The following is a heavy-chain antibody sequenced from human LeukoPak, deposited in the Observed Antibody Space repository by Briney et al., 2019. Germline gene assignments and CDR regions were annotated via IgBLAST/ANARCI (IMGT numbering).Heavy chain of an antibody. D-gene: IGHD2-2*01. CDR1: GGSINNNNYY. Sequence: KPSETLSLTCTVSGGSINNNNYYCGWIRQPPGKGLEWIGTMQYGGSIYNHPSLKSRATNSADTSKNKFSLKLTPVTVADTTVYYCAGDHCSSSICDQSYSAFDYWGQGTAVTVSS. CDR2: MQYGGSI. J-gene: IGHJ3*01. CDR3: AGDHCSSSICDQSYSAFDY. V-gene: IGHV4-39*01.